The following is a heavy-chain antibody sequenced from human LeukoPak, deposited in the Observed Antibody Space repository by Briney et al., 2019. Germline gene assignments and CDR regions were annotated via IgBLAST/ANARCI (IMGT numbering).Heavy chain of an antibody. V-gene: IGHV3-9*01. CDR2: ISWNSGSI. D-gene: IGHD3-10*01. CDR1: GFTFDDYA. CDR3: AKAITYYYGSGSYADY. J-gene: IGHJ4*02. Sequence: GGSLRLSCAASGFTFDDYAMHWVRQAPGKGLEWVPGISWNSGSIGYADSVKGRFTISRDNAKNSLYLQMNSLRAEDTALYYCAKAITYYYGSGSYADYWGQGTLVTVSS.